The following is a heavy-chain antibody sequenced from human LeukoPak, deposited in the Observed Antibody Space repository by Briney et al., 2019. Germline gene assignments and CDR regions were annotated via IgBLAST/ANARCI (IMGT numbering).Heavy chain of an antibody. CDR3: ARDHSNDFWSGSGPLYYMDV. CDR2: INPNSGGT. Sequence: ASVTVSCKASEYTFTGYYMHWVRQAPGQGLEWMGWINPNSGGTNYAQKFQGRVTMTRDTSISTAYMELSRLRSDDTAVYYCARDHSNDFWSGSGPLYYMDVWGKGTTVTVSS. J-gene: IGHJ6*03. CDR1: EYTFTGYY. D-gene: IGHD3-3*01. V-gene: IGHV1-2*02.